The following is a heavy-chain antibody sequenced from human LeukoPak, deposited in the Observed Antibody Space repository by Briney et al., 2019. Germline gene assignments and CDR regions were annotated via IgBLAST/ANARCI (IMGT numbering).Heavy chain of an antibody. CDR3: AREIWNDAFDI. CDR2: IYYSGST. CDR1: GGSISSGGYY. D-gene: IGHD1-1*01. Sequence: SETLSLTCTVSGGSISSGGYYWSWIRQHPGKGLEWIGYIYYSGSTYYNPPLKSRVTISVDTSKNQFSLKLSSVTAADTAVYYCAREIWNDAFDIWGQGTMVTVSS. V-gene: IGHV4-31*03. J-gene: IGHJ3*02.